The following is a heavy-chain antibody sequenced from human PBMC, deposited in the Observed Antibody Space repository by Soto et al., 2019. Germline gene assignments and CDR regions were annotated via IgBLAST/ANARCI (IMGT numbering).Heavy chain of an antibody. D-gene: IGHD3-10*01. CDR2: ISGSGRSI. Sequence: PGGSLRLSCATSGFTFTTYSMNWVRQVPGKGLEWVSSISGSGRSINYADSVKGRFTISRDNAKNSLYLQMNTLTAEDAAVYYCARGVGHTSYYFDSWGQGILVTVSS. CDR3: ARGVGHTSYYFDS. V-gene: IGHV3-21*01. CDR1: GFTFTTYS. J-gene: IGHJ4*02.